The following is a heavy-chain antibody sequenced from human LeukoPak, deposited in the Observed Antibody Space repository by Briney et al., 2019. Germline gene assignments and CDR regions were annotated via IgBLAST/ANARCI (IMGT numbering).Heavy chain of an antibody. Sequence: PSETLSLTCTVSGGSISSYYWSWIRQPAGKGLEWIGRIYTSGSTNYNPSLKSRVTMSVDTSKNQFSLKLSSVTAADTAVYYCARDFFSLAAAGYYYYYYMDVWGKGTTVTVSS. CDR3: ARDFFSLAAAGYYYYYYMDV. V-gene: IGHV4-4*07. D-gene: IGHD6-13*01. CDR2: IYTSGST. CDR1: GGSISSYY. J-gene: IGHJ6*03.